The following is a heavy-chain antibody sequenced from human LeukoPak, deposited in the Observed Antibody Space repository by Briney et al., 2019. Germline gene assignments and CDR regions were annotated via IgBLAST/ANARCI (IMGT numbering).Heavy chain of an antibody. J-gene: IGHJ5*02. D-gene: IGHD3-16*01. CDR1: GSTFGTHT. V-gene: IGHV3-49*03. CDR3: TRDRFYVWFDP. CDR2: RSSGTT. Sequence: PGGSLRLSCTTSGSTFGTHTMHWFRQAPGKGLQWIGFRSSGTTQYAASVKGRFTISRDDSKSIAYLQMNSLKTEDTAVYYCTRDRFYVWFDPWGQGTLVTVSS.